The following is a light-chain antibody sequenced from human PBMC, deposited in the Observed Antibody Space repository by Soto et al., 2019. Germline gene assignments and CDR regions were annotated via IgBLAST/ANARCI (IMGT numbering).Light chain of an antibody. J-gene: IGLJ2*01. V-gene: IGLV4-60*03. Sequence: QLVLTQSSSASASLGSSVKLTCTLSSGHSTYIISWHQHQPGQAPRYLMKLEGSGNYNKGSGVPDRFSGSSSGADRYLIISNLQSEDEADYYCDTWYSNSLIFGGGTKLTVL. CDR1: SGHSTYI. CDR3: DTWYSNSLI. CDR2: LEGSGNY.